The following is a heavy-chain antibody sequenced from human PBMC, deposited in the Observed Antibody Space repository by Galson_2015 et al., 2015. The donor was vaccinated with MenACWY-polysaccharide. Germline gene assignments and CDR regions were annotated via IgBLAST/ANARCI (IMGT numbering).Heavy chain of an antibody. D-gene: IGHD2-2*01. CDR1: GFTFSNYA. Sequence: SLRLSCAASGFTFSNYAMYWVRQAPGKGLEWVTFIRYDGSNKSYADSVKGRFTISRDNSKNTLYLQMSSLKVDDTAVYYCAKGGSTRDFDYWGQGTLVTVSS. CDR2: IRYDGSNK. V-gene: IGHV3-30*02. CDR3: AKGGSTRDFDY. J-gene: IGHJ4*02.